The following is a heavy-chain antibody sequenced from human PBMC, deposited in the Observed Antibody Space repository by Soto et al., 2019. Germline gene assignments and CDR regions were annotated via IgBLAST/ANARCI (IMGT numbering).Heavy chain of an antibody. CDR2: IKSKSDGGTT. D-gene: IGHD1-1*01. Sequence: GGSLRLSCAASGFTFSNAWMSWVRQAPGKGLEWVARIKSKSDGGTTDYGAPAKGRFTISRDDSKNTLYLQMSSLKIEDTAVYYCATRGPQRERRRTYYYGMDVWGQGTTVTVSS. J-gene: IGHJ6*02. V-gene: IGHV3-15*01. CDR3: ATRGPQRERRRTYYYGMDV. CDR1: GFTFSNAW.